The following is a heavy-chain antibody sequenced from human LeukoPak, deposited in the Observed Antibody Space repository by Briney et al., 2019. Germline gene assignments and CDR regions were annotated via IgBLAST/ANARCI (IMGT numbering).Heavy chain of an antibody. J-gene: IGHJ4*02. CDR1: GFTFSSYA. CDR2: ISGSGGST. D-gene: IGHD4-17*01. CDR3: ARDIRSTVTTYVRRLPWN. V-gene: IGHV3-23*01. Sequence: GGSLRLSCAASGFTFSSYAMSWVRQAPGKGLEWVSAISGSGGSTYYADSVKGRFTISRDNAKNSLYLQMNSLRAEDTAVYYCARDIRSTVTTYVRRLPWNWGQGTLVTVSS.